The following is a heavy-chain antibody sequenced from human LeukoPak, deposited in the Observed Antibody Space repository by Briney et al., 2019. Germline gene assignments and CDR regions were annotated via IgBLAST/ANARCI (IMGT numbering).Heavy chain of an antibody. Sequence: GGSLRLSCAASGFTFSSYWMSWVRQAPGKGLEWVANIKQDGSEKYYVDSVKGRFTISRDNAKNSLYLQMNSLRAEDTAVYYCTRAREMATIIHWGQGTLVTVSS. CDR3: TRAREMATIIH. V-gene: IGHV3-7*03. CDR2: IKQDGSEK. J-gene: IGHJ4*02. CDR1: GFTFSSYW. D-gene: IGHD5-24*01.